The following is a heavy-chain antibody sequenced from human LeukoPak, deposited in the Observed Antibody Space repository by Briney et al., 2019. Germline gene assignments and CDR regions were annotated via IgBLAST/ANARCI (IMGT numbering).Heavy chain of an antibody. D-gene: IGHD2-2*02. Sequence: ASVKVSCKASGYTLTELSIHWVRQAPGKGLEWMGGFDPEDGETIYAQKSQGRVTMTEDTSTDTAYMELSSLRSEDTAVYYCATDLSMGLYCSSTSCFTFDYWGQGTLVTVSS. CDR3: ATDLSMGLYCSSTSCFTFDY. CDR2: FDPEDGET. V-gene: IGHV1-24*01. J-gene: IGHJ4*02. CDR1: GYTLTELS.